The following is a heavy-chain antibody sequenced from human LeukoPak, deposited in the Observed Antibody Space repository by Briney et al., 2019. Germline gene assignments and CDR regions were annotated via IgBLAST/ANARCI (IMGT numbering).Heavy chain of an antibody. J-gene: IGHJ4*02. Sequence: SVKVSCKASGGTFSSYAISWVRQAPGQGLEWMGGIIPIFGTANYAQKFQGRVTITADESTSTAYMELSSRRSEDTAVYYCAGGRVGATHDYWGQGTLVTVSS. CDR2: IIPIFGTA. CDR1: GGTFSSYA. CDR3: AGGRVGATHDY. D-gene: IGHD1-26*01. V-gene: IGHV1-69*13.